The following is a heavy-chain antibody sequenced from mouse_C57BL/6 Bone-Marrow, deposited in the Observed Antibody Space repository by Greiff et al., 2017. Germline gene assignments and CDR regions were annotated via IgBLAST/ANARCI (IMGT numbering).Heavy chain of an antibody. CDR2: ISDGGSYT. V-gene: IGHV5-4*01. CDR1: GFTFSSYA. J-gene: IGHJ2*01. Sequence: EVQLVESGGGLVKPGGSLKLSCAASGFTFSSYAMSWVRQTPEKRLEWVATISDGGSYTYYPDNVKGRFTISRDNAKNNLYLQMSHLKSEDTAMYYCARAGNSNYDFDYWGQGTTLTVSS. CDR3: ARAGNSNYDFDY. D-gene: IGHD2-5*01.